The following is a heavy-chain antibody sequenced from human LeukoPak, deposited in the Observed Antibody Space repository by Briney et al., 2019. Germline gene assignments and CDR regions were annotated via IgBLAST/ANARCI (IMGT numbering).Heavy chain of an antibody. CDR3: ARRGSSGWIPYYYYYMDV. J-gene: IGHJ6*03. V-gene: IGHV1-8*01. CDR2: MNPNSGNT. CDR1: GYTFTSYD. Sequence: ASVKVSCKASGYTFTSYDINWVRQATGQGLGWMGWMNPNSGNTGYAQKFQGRVTMTRNTSISTAYMELSSLRSEDTAVYYCARRGSSGWIPYYYYYMDVWGKGTTVTVSS. D-gene: IGHD6-19*01.